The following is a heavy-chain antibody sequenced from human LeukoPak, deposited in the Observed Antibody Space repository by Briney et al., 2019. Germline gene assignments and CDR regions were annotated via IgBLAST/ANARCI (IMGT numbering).Heavy chain of an antibody. CDR2: NYYGGTT. CDR1: GSSIDSYY. Sequence: SETLSLTCAFSGSSIDSYYWSWIRQPPGKGLEWIGYNYYGGTTNYNPSLKSRVTISVDTSKNQFSLKLTSVTAADTAVYYCARAVYSSSALDYWGQGTLVTVSS. CDR3: ARAVYSSSALDY. D-gene: IGHD6-13*01. V-gene: IGHV4-59*01. J-gene: IGHJ4*02.